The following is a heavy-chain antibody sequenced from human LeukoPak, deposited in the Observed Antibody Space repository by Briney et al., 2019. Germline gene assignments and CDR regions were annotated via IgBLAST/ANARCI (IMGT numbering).Heavy chain of an antibody. D-gene: IGHD3-10*01. CDR2: MNPNSGNT. CDR1: GYTFTSFD. V-gene: IGHV1-8*03. CDR3: ARGRRKELFDP. J-gene: IGHJ5*02. Sequence: ASVKVSCKASGYTFTSFDINWVRQAPGQGLEWMGWMNPNSGNTGYAQKFQGRVTISGDTSITTAYMELSSLRSEDTAMYYCARGRRKELFDPWGQGTLVTVSS.